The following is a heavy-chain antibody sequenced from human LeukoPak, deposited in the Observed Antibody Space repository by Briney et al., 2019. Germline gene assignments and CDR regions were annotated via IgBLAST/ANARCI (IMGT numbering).Heavy chain of an antibody. CDR3: AREVLEGSGSYGA. V-gene: IGHV4-4*09. CDR1: GGSISSYY. J-gene: IGHJ4*02. CDR2: IYTSGST. D-gene: IGHD3-10*02. Sequence: SETLSLTCTVSGGSISSYYWSWIRQPPGKGLEWIGYIYTSGSTNYNPSLKSRVTMSVDTSKNQFSLKLSSVTAADTAVYYCAREVLEGSGSYGAWGQGTLVTVSS.